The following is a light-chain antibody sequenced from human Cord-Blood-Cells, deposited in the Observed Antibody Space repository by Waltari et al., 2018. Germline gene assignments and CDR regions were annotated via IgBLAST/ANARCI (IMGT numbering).Light chain of an antibody. Sequence: DIQMTQSPSTLSASVGDRVTITCRASQSISSWLDWYQQKPGKAPKLLIYNASSLESGVPSRFSGSGSGTEFTLTISSLQPDDFATYYCQQYNSNSWTFGQGTKVEIK. CDR3: QQYNSNSWT. J-gene: IGKJ1*01. V-gene: IGKV1-5*03. CDR1: QSISSW. CDR2: NAS.